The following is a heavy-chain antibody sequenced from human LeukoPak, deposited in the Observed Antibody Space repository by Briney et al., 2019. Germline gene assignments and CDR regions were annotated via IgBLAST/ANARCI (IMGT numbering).Heavy chain of an antibody. V-gene: IGHV4-61*08. CDR3: ASDYPGRVAGTYYYYMDV. CDR1: GGSISSGGYY. D-gene: IGHD6-19*01. Sequence: SETLSLTCTVSGGSISSGGYYWSCIRQHPGKGLECIGYIYYSGSTNYNPSLKSRVTISVDTSKNQFSLKLSSVTAADTAVYYCASDYPGRVAGTYYYYMDVWGKETTVTVSS. J-gene: IGHJ6*03. CDR2: IYYSGST.